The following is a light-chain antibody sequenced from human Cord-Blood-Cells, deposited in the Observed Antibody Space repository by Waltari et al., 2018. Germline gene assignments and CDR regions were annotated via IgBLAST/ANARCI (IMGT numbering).Light chain of an antibody. Sequence: QSALTQPPSASGSPGQSVTIPCTGTSSDAGGYTHVSWYQQHPGKAPKLMIYEVSKRPSGVPDRFSGSKSGNTASLTVAGLQAEDEADYYCSSYAGSNNFVVFGGGTKLTVL. J-gene: IGLJ2*01. CDR2: EVS. V-gene: IGLV2-8*01. CDR3: SSYAGSNNFVV. CDR1: SSDAGGYTH.